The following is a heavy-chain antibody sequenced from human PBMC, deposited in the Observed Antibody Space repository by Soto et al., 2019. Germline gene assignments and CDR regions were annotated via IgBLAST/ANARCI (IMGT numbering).Heavy chain of an antibody. J-gene: IGHJ5*02. CDR1: GFTFSSYA. CDR2: ISYDGSNK. CDR3: ARVQYYDSSGLFNGFDP. D-gene: IGHD3-22*01. Sequence: PGGSLRLSCAASGFTFSSYAMHWVRQAPGKGLEWVAVISYDGSNKYYADSVKGRFTISRDNSKNTLYLQMNSLRAEDTAVYYCARVQYYDSSGLFNGFDPWGQGTLVTVSS. V-gene: IGHV3-30-3*01.